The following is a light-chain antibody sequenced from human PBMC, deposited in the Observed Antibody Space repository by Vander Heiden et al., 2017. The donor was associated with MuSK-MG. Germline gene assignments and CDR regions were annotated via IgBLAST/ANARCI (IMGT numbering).Light chain of an antibody. J-gene: IGKJ1*01. CDR1: QTIATY. Sequence: DIQMTHSPSSLPASVGDRVTLTCRASQTIATYLNWYRQKPGKAPELLIYGASNLQSGVPSRFSGSGSGTDFTLTISRLQPEDFATYFCHQTLTVPWTFGRGTKVEIK. CDR3: HQTLTVPWT. V-gene: IGKV1-39*01. CDR2: GAS.